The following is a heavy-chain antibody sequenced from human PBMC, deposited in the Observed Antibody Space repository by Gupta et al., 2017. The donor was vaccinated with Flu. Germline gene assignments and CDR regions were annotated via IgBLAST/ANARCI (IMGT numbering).Heavy chain of an antibody. V-gene: IGHV3-74*01. D-gene: IGHD3-10*01. CDR3: ARVFVSDGSGSYYDYAYYYYGMDV. CDR2: INSDGSST. Sequence: CAASGFTFSSYWMHWVRQAPGKGLVWVSRINSDGSSTSYADSVKGRFTISRDNAKNTLYLQMNSLRAEDTAVYYCARVFVSDGSGSYYDYAYYYYGMDVWGQGTTVTVPS. J-gene: IGHJ6*02. CDR1: GFTFSSYW.